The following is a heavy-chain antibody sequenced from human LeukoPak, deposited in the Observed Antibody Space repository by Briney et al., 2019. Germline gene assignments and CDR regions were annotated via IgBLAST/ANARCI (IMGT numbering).Heavy chain of an antibody. D-gene: IGHD3-3*01. J-gene: IGHJ4*02. CDR1: GFTFGKYW. V-gene: IGHV3-7*03. CDR2: IKLDGSER. Sequence: GGSLRLSCVASGFTFGKYWMSWVRQAPGKGLEWVANIKLDGSERNYVDSVKGRFTISRDNTKNSLYLQMNSLRAENTAVFYCARDQYDTWSRRGNFDSWGQGTLVIVSS. CDR3: ARDQYDTWSRRGNFDS.